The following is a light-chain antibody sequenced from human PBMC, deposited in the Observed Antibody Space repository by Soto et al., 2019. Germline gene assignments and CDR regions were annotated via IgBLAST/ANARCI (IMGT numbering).Light chain of an antibody. CDR1: SSDVSGYNY. J-gene: IGLJ1*01. Sequence: QSALTQPRSVSGSPGQSVTISCTGTSSDVSGYNYVSWYQQHPGKAPKLMIYDVNKRPSGVPDRFSGSKSGNTASLTISGLQAEDEADYYCCSYAGSYTLYVFGTGTKVTVL. V-gene: IGLV2-11*01. CDR3: CSYAGSYTLYV. CDR2: DVN.